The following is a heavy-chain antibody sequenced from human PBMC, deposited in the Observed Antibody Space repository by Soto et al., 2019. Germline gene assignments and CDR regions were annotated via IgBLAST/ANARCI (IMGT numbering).Heavy chain of an antibody. CDR3: VRDSSSTRDY. V-gene: IGHV3-74*01. Sequence: EVQLVESGGGLVQPGGSLRLSCAASGFTFSSYWMHWVRQAPGKGLVWVSRINSDGSSTTNAASVKGRFTISRDNAKNTPYVQINSLRAERTAGYYCVRDSSSTRDYWGQGTLVTGSS. J-gene: IGHJ4*02. D-gene: IGHD6-13*01. CDR2: INSDGSST. CDR1: GFTFSSYW.